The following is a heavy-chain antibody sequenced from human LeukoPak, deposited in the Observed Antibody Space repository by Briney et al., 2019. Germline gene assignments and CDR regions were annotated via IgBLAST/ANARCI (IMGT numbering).Heavy chain of an antibody. V-gene: IGHV4-34*01. CDR3: ARGNEYYCGSGSYYTWFDP. D-gene: IGHD3-10*01. CDR2: ISLSGST. Sequence: SETLSLTCAVYGGSFSGNYWSWIRQPPGKGLEWIGDISLSGSTNYNPSLKSRVTISVDTSKNQFSLKLSSVTAADTAVYYCARGNEYYCGSGSYYTWFDPWGQGTLVTVSS. CDR1: GGSFSGNY. J-gene: IGHJ5*02.